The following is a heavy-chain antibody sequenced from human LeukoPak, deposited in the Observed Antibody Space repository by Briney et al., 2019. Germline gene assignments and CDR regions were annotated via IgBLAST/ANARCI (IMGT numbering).Heavy chain of an antibody. Sequence: GRSLRLSCAASGFTFDDYAMHWVRQAPGKGLEWVSCISWNSGSIGYADSVKGRFTISRDDAKNSLYLQMNSLRAEDTALYYCAKDTAPYYYDSSGYYYFDYWGQGTLVTVSS. CDR3: AKDTAPYYYDSSGYYYFDY. V-gene: IGHV3-9*01. CDR1: GFTFDDYA. D-gene: IGHD3-22*01. CDR2: ISWNSGSI. J-gene: IGHJ4*02.